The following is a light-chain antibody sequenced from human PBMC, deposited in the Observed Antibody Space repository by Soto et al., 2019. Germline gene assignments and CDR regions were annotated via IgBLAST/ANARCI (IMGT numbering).Light chain of an antibody. CDR2: EGS. Sequence: QAVVTQPASVSGSPGQSITISCTGTISDVGSYNLVSWYQQHPGKAPKLMIYEGSKRPSGVSNRFSGSKSGNTASLTISGLQAEDEADYYCCSYAGSSTYWVFGGGTKLTVL. J-gene: IGLJ3*02. V-gene: IGLV2-23*01. CDR3: CSYAGSSTYWV. CDR1: ISDVGSYNL.